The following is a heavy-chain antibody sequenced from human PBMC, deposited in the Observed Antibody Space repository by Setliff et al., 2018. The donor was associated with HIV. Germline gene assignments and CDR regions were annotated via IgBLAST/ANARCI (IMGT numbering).Heavy chain of an antibody. CDR1: GGTFSSYA. J-gene: IGHJ4*02. V-gene: IGHV1-69*04. Sequence: SVKVSCKASGGTFSSYAISWVRQAPGQGLEWMGRIIPIIGIENYAQKFQGRVTITADKSTSTAYMDLRSLRADDTALYYCARVPRTGPLDYWGQGTLVTVSS. CDR3: ARVPRTGPLDY. CDR2: IIPIIGIE.